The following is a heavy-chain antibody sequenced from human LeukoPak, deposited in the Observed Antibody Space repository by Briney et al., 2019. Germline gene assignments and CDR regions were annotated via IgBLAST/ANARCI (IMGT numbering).Heavy chain of an antibody. CDR1: GFTFSNYA. CDR3: ARPASRGVGRYFDL. D-gene: IGHD3-10*01. J-gene: IGHJ2*01. Sequence: PGGPLRLSCAASGFTFSNYAMGWVRQAPGKGLEWVSGLSGSGDNTYYADSVKGRFTISRDNFKNTLYLQMNSLRAEDTALYYCARPASRGVGRYFDLWGRGTLVTVSS. V-gene: IGHV3-23*01. CDR2: LSGSGDNT.